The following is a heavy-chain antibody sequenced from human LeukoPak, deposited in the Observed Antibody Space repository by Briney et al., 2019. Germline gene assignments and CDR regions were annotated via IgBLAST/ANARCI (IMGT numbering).Heavy chain of an antibody. J-gene: IGHJ5*02. CDR2: ILHTGST. CDR3: ARGPAAVHP. V-gene: IGHV4-34*12. CDR1: GYSLIINS. D-gene: IGHD6-13*01. Sequence: WVTLSLTCAVSGYSLIINSWTGFGRPPGRGLEWIGEILHTGSTNYNPSFESRVTISIDTSKNQFFLSLTSVTAADTAVYYCARGPAAVHPWGRGTLVTVSP.